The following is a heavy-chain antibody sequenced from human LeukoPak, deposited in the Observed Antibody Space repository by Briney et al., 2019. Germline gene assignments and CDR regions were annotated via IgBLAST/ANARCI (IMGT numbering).Heavy chain of an antibody. CDR1: GFTFSSYA. Sequence: PGGSLRLSCAASGFTFSSYAMSWVRQAPGKGLEWVSSISHTGGTTYYGDFVKGRFTIARDNSKNTHYLQMNSLRAEDTAVYYCAKEGLARRLGYYFDYWGQGTLVTVSS. D-gene: IGHD1-1*01. CDR2: ISHTGGTT. V-gene: IGHV3-23*01. J-gene: IGHJ4*02. CDR3: AKEGLARRLGYYFDY.